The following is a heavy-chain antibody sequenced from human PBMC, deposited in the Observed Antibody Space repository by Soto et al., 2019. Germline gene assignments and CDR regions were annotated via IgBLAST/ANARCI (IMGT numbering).Heavy chain of an antibody. J-gene: IGHJ4*01. CDR1: GFSFSSYW. CDR3: ASGFGRADY. V-gene: IGHV3-7*05. Sequence: EVQVVESGGGLVQPGGSLRLSCVASGFSFSSYWMTWVRQAPGKGLEWVANIKEDGSERYYVDFVKGRFTISRDNAKNSLYLQMNCLRAEDTAVYYCASGFGRADYWGHGTLVTVSS. D-gene: IGHD3-10*01. CDR2: IKEDGSER.